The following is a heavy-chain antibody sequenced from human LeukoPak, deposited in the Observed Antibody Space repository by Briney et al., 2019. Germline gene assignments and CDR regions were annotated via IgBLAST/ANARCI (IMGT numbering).Heavy chain of an antibody. CDR2: IRYDGSIK. D-gene: IGHD3-10*01. J-gene: IGHJ4*02. CDR1: GITFSRYG. Sequence: PGGSLRLSCAASGITFSRYGMHWVRQAPGKGLEWVTFIRYDGSIKYYADSVKGRFTMSRDNSKNTLFLQMNSLRAEDTAVYYCAKDGRDYLVSGSHYRGVPALDYWGQGTLVTVSS. V-gene: IGHV3-30*02. CDR3: AKDGRDYLVSGSHYRGVPALDY.